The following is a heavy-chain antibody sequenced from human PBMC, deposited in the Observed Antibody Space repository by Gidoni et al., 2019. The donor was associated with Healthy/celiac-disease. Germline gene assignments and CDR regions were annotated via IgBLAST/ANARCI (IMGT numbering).Heavy chain of an antibody. CDR3: ARGPYGDYGIVVYFDY. V-gene: IGHV4-38-2*02. Sequence: QVQLQESGPGLVKPSETLSLTCTVSGYSLSSGYYWGWLRQPPGKGLEWIGSIYHSGSTYYNPSLKSRVTISVDTSKNQFSLKLSSVTAADTAVYYCARGPYGDYGIVVYFDYWGQGTLVTVSS. CDR2: IYHSGST. D-gene: IGHD4-17*01. J-gene: IGHJ4*02. CDR1: GYSLSSGYY.